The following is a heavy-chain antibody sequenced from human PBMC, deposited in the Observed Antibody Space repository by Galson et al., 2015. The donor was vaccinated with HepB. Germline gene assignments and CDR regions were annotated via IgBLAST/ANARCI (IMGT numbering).Heavy chain of an antibody. CDR1: GFTFSSYG. CDR2: IWSNGNNR. Sequence: SLRLSCAASGFTFSSYGMHWVRQAPGKGLEWVAVIWSNGNNRYYADSVKGRFTISRDTSKNTLSLQMNSLGVEDTAVYYCARDIESRIAGAEFDPRGQGTLVTVSS. D-gene: IGHD6-13*01. V-gene: IGHV3-33*01. CDR3: ARDIESRIAGAEFDP. J-gene: IGHJ5*02.